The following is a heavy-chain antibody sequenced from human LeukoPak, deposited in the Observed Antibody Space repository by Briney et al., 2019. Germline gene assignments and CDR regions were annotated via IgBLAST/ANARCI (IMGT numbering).Heavy chain of an antibody. Sequence: PGGSLRLSCAASGFTFSSYWMHWVRQAPGKGLVWVSRINSDGSSTSYADSVKGRFTISRDNAKNTLYLQMNSLRTEDTALYYCAKDKGRYYYGSGNNYLDYWGQGTLVTVSS. J-gene: IGHJ4*02. CDR3: AKDKGRYYYGSGNNYLDY. CDR2: INSDGSST. V-gene: IGHV3-74*01. D-gene: IGHD3-10*01. CDR1: GFTFSSYW.